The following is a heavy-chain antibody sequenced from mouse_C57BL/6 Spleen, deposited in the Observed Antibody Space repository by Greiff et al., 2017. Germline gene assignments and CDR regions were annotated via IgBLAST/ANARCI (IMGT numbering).Heavy chain of an antibody. J-gene: IGHJ4*01. D-gene: IGHD1-1*01. Sequence: QVQLQQSGAELVRPGASVTLSCKASGYTFTDYEMHWVKRTPVHGLEWIGAIDPETGGTAYNQKFKGKAILTADKSSSTAYMELRSLTSEDSAVYYCTRSDYYGSRNYAMDYWGQGTSVTVSS. CDR2: IDPETGGT. CDR1: GYTFTDYE. V-gene: IGHV1-15*01. CDR3: TRSDYYGSRNYAMDY.